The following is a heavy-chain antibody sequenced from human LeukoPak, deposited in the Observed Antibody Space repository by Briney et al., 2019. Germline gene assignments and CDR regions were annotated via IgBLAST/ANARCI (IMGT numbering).Heavy chain of an antibody. CDR1: GYSFTYYW. Sequence: GESLKISCKDSGYSFTYYWIGWVRQMPGKGLEWMGIIHSADFNTKYSPPLQGQVTISAAKSISTAYLQWSGLKASDTAMYYCAGARHGDCRWDYWGQGTLVTVSS. CDR3: AGARHGDCRWDY. CDR2: IHSADFNT. V-gene: IGHV5-51*01. D-gene: IGHD2-21*02. J-gene: IGHJ4*02.